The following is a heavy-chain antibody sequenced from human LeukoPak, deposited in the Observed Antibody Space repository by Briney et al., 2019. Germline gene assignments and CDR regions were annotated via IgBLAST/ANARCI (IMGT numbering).Heavy chain of an antibody. CDR1: GITLSNYG. CDR3: AKRGVVIRVVLVGFHKEAYYFDS. Sequence: GGSLRLSCAVSGITLSNYGMSWVCQAPGKGLEWVAGLSGSGGSTNYADSVKGRFTISRDNPKNTLYLQMNSLRAEDTAVYFCAKRGVVIRVVLVGFHKEAYYFDSWGQGALVTVSS. V-gene: IGHV3-23*01. D-gene: IGHD3-10*01. CDR2: LSGSGGST. J-gene: IGHJ4*02.